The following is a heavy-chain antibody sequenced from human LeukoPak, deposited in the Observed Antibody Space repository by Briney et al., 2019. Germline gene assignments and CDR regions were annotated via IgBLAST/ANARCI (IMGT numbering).Heavy chain of an antibody. V-gene: IGHV3-30*02. Sequence: GGSLRLSCAGSGFSFSSYGMHWVRQAPGKGLESMAFIRSAGSNKYYADSVKGRFTISRDNVNNTLYRQMNNLRAEDTAVYYCVRLSWELGDGGVTWGQGTLVTVSS. CDR1: GFSFSSYG. D-gene: IGHD1-26*01. CDR3: VRLSWELGDGGVT. CDR2: IRSAGSNK. J-gene: IGHJ5*02.